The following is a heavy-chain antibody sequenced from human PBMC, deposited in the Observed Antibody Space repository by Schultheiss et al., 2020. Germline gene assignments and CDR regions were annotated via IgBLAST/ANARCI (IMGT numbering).Heavy chain of an antibody. D-gene: IGHD1-26*01. V-gene: IGHV3-23*01. J-gene: IGHJ3*02. CDR2: ISGSGGST. CDR1: GFTFSSYA. CDR3: AKGGVGARTDAFDI. Sequence: GESLKISCAASGFTFSSYAMSWVRQAPGKGLEWVSAISGSGGSTYYADSVKGRFTISRDNSKNTLYLQMNSLRAEDTAVYYCAKGGVGARTDAFDIWGQGTMVTVSS.